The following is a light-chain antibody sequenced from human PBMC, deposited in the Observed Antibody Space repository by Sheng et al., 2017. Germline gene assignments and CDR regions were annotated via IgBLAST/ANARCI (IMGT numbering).Light chain of an antibody. Sequence: QSALTQPASVSGSPGQSITISCTGTSSDVGGYNYVSWYQQHPGQAPKLMIYDVSNRPSGVSHRFSGSKSGNTASLIISGLQADDEADYYCSSYTFSTSVIFGGGTKLTVL. J-gene: IGLJ2*01. CDR1: SSDVGGYNY. V-gene: IGLV2-14*03. CDR2: DVS. CDR3: SSYTFSTSVI.